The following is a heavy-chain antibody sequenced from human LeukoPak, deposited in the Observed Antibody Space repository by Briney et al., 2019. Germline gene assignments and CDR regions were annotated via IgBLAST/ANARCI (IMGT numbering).Heavy chain of an antibody. CDR1: GGSISSYY. CDR2: IYYSGST. CDR3: ARVPPYYDILTGYSPYGMDV. J-gene: IGHJ6*04. Sequence: SETLSLTCTGSGGSISSYYWSWIRQPPGKGLEWIGYIYYSGSTNYNPSLKSRVTISVDTSKNQFSLKLSSVTAADTAVYYCARVPPYYDILTGYSPYGMDVWGKGTTVTVSS. D-gene: IGHD3-9*01. V-gene: IGHV4-59*01.